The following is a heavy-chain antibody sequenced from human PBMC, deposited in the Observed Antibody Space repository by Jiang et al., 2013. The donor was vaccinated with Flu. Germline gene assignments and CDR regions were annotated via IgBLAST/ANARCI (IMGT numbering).Heavy chain of an antibody. CDR3: ATASLVTFGGVIVPFEY. D-gene: IGHD3-16*02. CDR1: YTLSELP. V-gene: IGHV1-24*01. J-gene: IGHJ4*02. CDR2: FHPEDGET. Sequence: YTLSELPMHWVRQAPGKGLEWMEGFHPEDGETIYAQKFQGRVTMTDDTSTDTAYMEMSGLRSEDTAMYFCATASLVTFGGVIVPFEYWGQGTLVTVSS.